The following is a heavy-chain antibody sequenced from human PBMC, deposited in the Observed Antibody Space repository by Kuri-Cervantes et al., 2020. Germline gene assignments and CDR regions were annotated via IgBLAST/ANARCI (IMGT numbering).Heavy chain of an antibody. Sequence: GESLKISCAASGFTFSSYWMSWVRQAPGKGLEWVANIKQDGSEKYYVDSVKVRFTISRDNAKNSLYLQMNSLRAEDTAVYYCARERGQTSYFDYWGQGTLVTVSS. D-gene: IGHD3-16*01. CDR1: GFTFSSYW. V-gene: IGHV3-7*01. CDR3: ARERGQTSYFDY. CDR2: IKQDGSEK. J-gene: IGHJ4*02.